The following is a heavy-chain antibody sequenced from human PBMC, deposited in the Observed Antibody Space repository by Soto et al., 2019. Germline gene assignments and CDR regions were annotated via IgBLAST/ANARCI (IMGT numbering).Heavy chain of an antibody. D-gene: IGHD2-21*01. CDR1: RFTLRNYV. CDR2: TGGSGDT. Sequence: EVQLLESGGGLVQPGGSLRLSCAASRFTLRNYVVNWVRQAPGKGLEWVSTTGGSGDTYYPDSVKGRFTISRDSSKNTVYLEMITLRAEDTAVYYCATSGHCGGLRCSSFDMWGQGTVVTVSS. CDR3: ATSGHCGGLRCSSFDM. J-gene: IGHJ3*02. V-gene: IGHV3-23*01.